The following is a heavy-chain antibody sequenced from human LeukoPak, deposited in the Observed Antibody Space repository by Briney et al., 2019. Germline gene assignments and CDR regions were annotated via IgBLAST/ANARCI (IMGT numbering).Heavy chain of an antibody. Sequence: SETLSLTCTVSGGSISSYYLSWIRQPPGKGLEWIGYIYYSGSTNYNPSLKSRVTISVDTSKNQFSLKLSSVTAADTAVYYCARDPSGGSIDYWGQGTLVTVSS. CDR1: GGSISSYY. V-gene: IGHV4-59*01. J-gene: IGHJ4*02. D-gene: IGHD2-15*01. CDR3: ARDPSGGSIDY. CDR2: IYYSGST.